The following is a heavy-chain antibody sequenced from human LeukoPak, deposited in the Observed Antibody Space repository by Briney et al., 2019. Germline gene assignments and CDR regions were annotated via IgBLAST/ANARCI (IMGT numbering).Heavy chain of an antibody. J-gene: IGHJ5*02. CDR2: IIPIFGTA. V-gene: IGHV1-69*01. D-gene: IGHD3-3*01. CDR3: ARVRGDFWSGYFGFDP. Sequence: SVKVSCKASGGTFSSYAISWVRQAPGQGLEWMGGIIPIFGTANYAQKFQGGVTITADESTSTAYMELSSLRSEDTAVYYCARVRGDFWSGYFGFDPWGQGTLVTVSS. CDR1: GGTFSSYA.